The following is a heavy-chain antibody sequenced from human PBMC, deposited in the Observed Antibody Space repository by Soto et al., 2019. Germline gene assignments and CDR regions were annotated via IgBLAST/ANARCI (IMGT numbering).Heavy chain of an antibody. J-gene: IGHJ6*02. Sequence: QVQLVQSGAEVKKPGASVKVSCKASGYTFTSYAINWVRQATGQGLEWMGWMNPNSGNTGYAQKFQGRVTMTRNTSISTAYMELSSLRSEDTAVYYCASKYSSSHYYYYYGMDVWGQGTTVTVSS. CDR2: MNPNSGNT. CDR1: GYTFTSYA. D-gene: IGHD6-6*01. V-gene: IGHV1-8*01. CDR3: ASKYSSSHYYYYYGMDV.